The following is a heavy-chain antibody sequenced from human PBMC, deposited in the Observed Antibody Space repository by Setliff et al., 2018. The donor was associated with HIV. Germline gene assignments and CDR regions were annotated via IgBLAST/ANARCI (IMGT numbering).Heavy chain of an antibody. CDR3: ARLYRPEWLRSPYFDY. D-gene: IGHD5-12*01. V-gene: IGHV1-3*01. CDR2: ISGANGNT. CDR1: GYTFTDYS. J-gene: IGHJ4*02. Sequence: ASVKVSCKASGYTFTDYSIHWVRQAPGQSLEWMGWISGANGNTKFSQKFQDRVTFSRDISSGTAYMGLSSLRSEDTAVYYCARLYRPEWLRSPYFDYWGQGTLVTVSS.